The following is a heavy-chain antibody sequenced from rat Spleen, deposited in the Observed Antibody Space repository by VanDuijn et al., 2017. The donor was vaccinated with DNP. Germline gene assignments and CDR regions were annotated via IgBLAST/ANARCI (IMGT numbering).Heavy chain of an antibody. CDR3: TSNPHIRTAAPFDY. V-gene: IGHV5-31*01. D-gene: IGHD3-8*01. CDR2: ISNTGDTT. CDR1: GFIFSNYW. Sequence: EVQLVESGGGPVQPGRSLKLSCVASGFIFSNYWMTWLRQAPGKGLEWVASISNTGDTTYYSYSVKGRFSLSRDNAKSTLYLKVNSLRSEDTATYFCTSNPHIRTAAPFDYWGQGVMVTVSS. J-gene: IGHJ2*01.